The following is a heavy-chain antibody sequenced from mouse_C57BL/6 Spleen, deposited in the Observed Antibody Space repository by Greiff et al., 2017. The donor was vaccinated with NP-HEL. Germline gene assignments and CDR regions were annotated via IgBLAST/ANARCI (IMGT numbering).Heavy chain of an antibody. D-gene: IGHD2-3*01. CDR3: AGSGDGYYSAWFAY. J-gene: IGHJ3*01. CDR2: IDPSDSYT. Sequence: QVQLQQPGAELVKPGASVKLSCKASGYTFTSYWMQWVKQRPGQGLEWIGEIDPSDSYTNYNQKFKGKATLTVDTSSSTAYMQLSSLTSEDSAVYYCAGSGDGYYSAWFAYWGQGTLVTVSA. CDR1: GYTFTSYW. V-gene: IGHV1-50*01.